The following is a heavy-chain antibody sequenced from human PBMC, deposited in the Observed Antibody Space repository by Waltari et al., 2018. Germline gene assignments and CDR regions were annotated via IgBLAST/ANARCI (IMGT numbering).Heavy chain of an antibody. CDR2: IYSGGST. CDR3: ASTPYHIAAAGTVY. J-gene: IGHJ4*02. D-gene: IGHD6-13*01. CDR1: GFTVSSNY. Sequence: VQLVESGGGVVQPGRSLRLSCAASGFTVSSNYMSWVRQAPGKGLEWVSVIYSGGSTYYADSVKGRFTISRDNSKNTLYLQMNSLRAEDTAVYYCASTPYHIAAAGTVYWGQGTLVTVSS. V-gene: IGHV3-66*02.